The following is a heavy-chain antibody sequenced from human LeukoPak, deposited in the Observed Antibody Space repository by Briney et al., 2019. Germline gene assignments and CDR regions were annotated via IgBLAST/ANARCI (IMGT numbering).Heavy chain of an antibody. D-gene: IGHD5-18*01. CDR1: GGTFSSYA. Sequence: SVKVSCKASGGTFSSYAISWVRQAPGQGLEWMGRIIPILGIANYAQKFQGRVTITADKSTSTAYMELSSLRSDDTAVYYCARGRRIQLWYDAFDIWGQGTMVTVSS. CDR3: ARGRRIQLWYDAFDI. V-gene: IGHV1-69*04. J-gene: IGHJ3*02. CDR2: IIPILGIA.